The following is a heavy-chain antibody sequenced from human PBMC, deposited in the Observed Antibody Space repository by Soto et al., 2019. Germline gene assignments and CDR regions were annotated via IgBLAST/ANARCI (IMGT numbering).Heavy chain of an antibody. CDR2: VSSYNGNT. CDR1: GYTFTDHG. CDR3: AREVEGSYSPADF. Sequence: QVKLVQSGPEVKKPGASVTVSCKTSGYTFTDHGIDWVRQAPGQGLEWVGWVSSYNGNTNYAYNLKDRVIMTTDASTSTAYMELRGLSSDDTAVYYCAREVEGSYSPADFWGQGTPVTVSS. D-gene: IGHD3-10*01. J-gene: IGHJ4*02. V-gene: IGHV1-18*01.